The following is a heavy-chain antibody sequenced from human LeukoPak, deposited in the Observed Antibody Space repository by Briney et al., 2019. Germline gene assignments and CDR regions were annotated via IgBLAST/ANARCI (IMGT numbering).Heavy chain of an antibody. J-gene: IGHJ6*02. Sequence: SETLSLTCTVSGGSMSSSSYYWGWIRQPPGKGLEWIGGVYYSGSTYYNRSVKSRVTMSVDTSKNQYSPKLSSVTTADTAVYYCSTRRANYYYGMEVWGQGTTVTVSS. CDR3: STRRANYYYGMEV. D-gene: IGHD5/OR15-5a*01. V-gene: IGHV4-39*01. CDR2: VYYSGST. CDR1: GGSMSSSSYY.